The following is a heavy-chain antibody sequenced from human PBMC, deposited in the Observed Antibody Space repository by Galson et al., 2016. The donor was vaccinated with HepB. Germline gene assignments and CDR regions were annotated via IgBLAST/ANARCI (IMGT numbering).Heavy chain of an antibody. V-gene: IGHV4-59*08. D-gene: IGHD3-3*01. J-gene: IGHJ4*02. CDR3: ARAYYDLWSGSQRDFFDL. CDR1: AGSISTYS. CDR2: IYYTGST. Sequence: SETLSLTCNVSAGSISTYSWSWIRQPPGKGLEWIGCIYYTGSTDYNPSLESRVTISVDTSRNQFSLKLSSVTAADTAMYYCARAYYDLWSGSQRDFFDLWGQGTLVTVSS.